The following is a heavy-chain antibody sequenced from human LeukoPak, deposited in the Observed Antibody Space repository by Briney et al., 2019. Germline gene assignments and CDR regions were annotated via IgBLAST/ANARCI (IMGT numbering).Heavy chain of an antibody. Sequence: GASVKVSCKASGGTFSSYAISWVRQAPGQGLEWMGGIIPIFGTANYAQKFQGRVTITADESTSTAYMELGSLRSEDTAVYYCARALGRFLEWLLDYWGQGTLVTVSS. CDR1: GGTFSSYA. D-gene: IGHD3-3*01. CDR2: IIPIFGTA. V-gene: IGHV1-69*13. CDR3: ARALGRFLEWLLDY. J-gene: IGHJ4*02.